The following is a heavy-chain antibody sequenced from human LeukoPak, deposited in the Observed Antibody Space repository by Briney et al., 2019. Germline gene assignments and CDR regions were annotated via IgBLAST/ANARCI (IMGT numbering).Heavy chain of an antibody. CDR2: IYYSGST. CDR1: GGSVSSGSYY. V-gene: IGHV4-39*01. CDR3: ARQRGYSSSWYWGDWFDP. D-gene: IGHD6-13*01. Sequence: SETLSLTCTVSGGSVSSGSYYWSWIRQPPGKGLEWIGSIYYSGSTYYNPSLKSRVTISVDTSKNQFSLKLSSVTAADTAVYYCARQRGYSSSWYWGDWFDPWGQGTLVTVSS. J-gene: IGHJ5*02.